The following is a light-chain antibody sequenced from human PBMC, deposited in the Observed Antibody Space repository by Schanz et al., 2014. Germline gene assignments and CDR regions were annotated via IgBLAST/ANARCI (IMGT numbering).Light chain of an antibody. J-gene: IGKJ1*01. V-gene: IGKV3-11*01. CDR3: QQYHTSRT. Sequence: EIVLTQSPATLSLSPGERATLSCRASQSVSNYLAWYQQKPGQTPRLLISDASNRATGIPARFSGSGSGTEFTLTISGLQSEDFAIYYCQQYHTSRTFGQGTKVEIK. CDR1: QSVSNY. CDR2: DAS.